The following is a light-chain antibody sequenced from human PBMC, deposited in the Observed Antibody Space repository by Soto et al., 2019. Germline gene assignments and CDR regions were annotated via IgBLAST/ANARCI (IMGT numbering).Light chain of an antibody. CDR1: SSNIGINS. CDR2: SND. V-gene: IGLV1-44*01. J-gene: IGLJ1*01. Sequence: QSVLTQPPSAFGTPGQSVTISCSWISSNIGINSVSWYQQLPGTAPKLLIYSNDQRPSGVPGRFSGSKSGTSASLAISWLQSGDEADYYCAAWDDSLNGYVFGTGTKVTVL. CDR3: AAWDDSLNGYV.